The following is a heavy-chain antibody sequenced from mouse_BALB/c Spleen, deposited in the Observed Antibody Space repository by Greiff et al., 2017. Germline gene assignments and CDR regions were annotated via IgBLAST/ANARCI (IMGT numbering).Heavy chain of an antibody. CDR3: ARSDDGYSLFAY. J-gene: IGHJ3*01. D-gene: IGHD2-3*01. CDR1: GYSITSDYA. Sequence: EVQLQESGPGLVKPSQSLSLTCTVTGYSITSDYAWNWIRQFPGNKLEWMGYISYSGSTSYNPSLKSRISITRDTSKNQFFLQLNSVTTEDTATYYCARSDDGYSLFAYWGQGTLVTVSA. CDR2: ISYSGST. V-gene: IGHV3-2*02.